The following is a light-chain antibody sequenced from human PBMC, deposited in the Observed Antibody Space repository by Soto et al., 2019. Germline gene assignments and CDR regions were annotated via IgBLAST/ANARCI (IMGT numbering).Light chain of an antibody. CDR1: QSISRW. Sequence: DIQMTQSPSTLSASVGDRVTITCRASQSISRWLAWHQQKPGKAPRLLIYDASNLQRGVPSRFSGSGSGTEFTLTITSLQSEDFALYYCQQYHNLWTFGQGTEVEIK. CDR2: DAS. CDR3: QQYHNLWT. J-gene: IGKJ1*01. V-gene: IGKV1-5*01.